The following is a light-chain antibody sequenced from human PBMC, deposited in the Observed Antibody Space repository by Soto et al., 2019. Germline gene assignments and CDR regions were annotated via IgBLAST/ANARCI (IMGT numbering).Light chain of an antibody. V-gene: IGKV3-20*01. CDR3: QLYGSTPPYT. Sequence: EIVLTQSPGTLSLSPGERATLSCRASQSVRSSYLAWYQQKSGQAPRLLIYGASSRATGIPDRFSGSGSGTDFTLTISRLEPEDFAVYYCQLYGSTPPYTFGQGTKLEIK. CDR2: GAS. CDR1: QSVRSSY. J-gene: IGKJ2*01.